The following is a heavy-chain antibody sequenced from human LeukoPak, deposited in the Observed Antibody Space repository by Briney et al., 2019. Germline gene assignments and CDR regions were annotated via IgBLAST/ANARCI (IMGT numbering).Heavy chain of an antibody. CDR1: GGSISSGSYY. Sequence: SQTLSLTCTVSGGSISSGSYYGSWIRQPAGKGLEWIGRIYTSGSTNYNPSLKSRVTMSVDTSKNQFSLKLNSVTAADTAVYYCARDYDVLTAYPPTQLFAPWGQGTLVTVSS. V-gene: IGHV4-61*02. D-gene: IGHD3-9*01. CDR3: ARDYDVLTAYPPTQLFAP. J-gene: IGHJ5*02. CDR2: IYTSGST.